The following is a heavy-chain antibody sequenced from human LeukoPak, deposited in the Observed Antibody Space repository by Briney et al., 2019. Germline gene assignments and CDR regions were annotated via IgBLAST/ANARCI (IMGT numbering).Heavy chain of an antibody. CDR2: INHSGST. J-gene: IGHJ5*02. V-gene: IGHV4-34*01. CDR1: GGSFSGYY. D-gene: IGHD2-21*02. Sequence: SETLSLTCAVYGGSFSGYYWSWIRQPPGKGLEWIGEINHSGSTNYNPSLKSRVTISVDTSKSQFSLKLSSVTAADTAVYYCAKTLVVVTATEGVNWFDPWGQGTLVTVSS. CDR3: AKTLVVVTATEGVNWFDP.